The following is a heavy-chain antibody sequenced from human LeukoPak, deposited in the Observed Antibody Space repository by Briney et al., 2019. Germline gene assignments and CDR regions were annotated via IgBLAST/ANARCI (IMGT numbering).Heavy chain of an antibody. V-gene: IGHV3-21*01. CDR1: GFTFSSYS. J-gene: IGHJ4*02. CDR3: ARAGNSYGSFDY. CDR2: ISSSISSI. Sequence: PGGSLRLSCAASGFTFSSYSMNWVRQATGKGLEWVSSISSSISSIYYADSVKGRFTISRDNAKNSLYLQMNILRAEDTAVYYCARAGNSYGSFDYWGQGTLVTVSS. D-gene: IGHD5-18*01.